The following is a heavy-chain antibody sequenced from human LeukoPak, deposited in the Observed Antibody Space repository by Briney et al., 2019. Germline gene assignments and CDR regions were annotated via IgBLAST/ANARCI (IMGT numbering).Heavy chain of an antibody. Sequence: SETLSPTCTVSGGSISSSSYYWGWIRQPPGKGLEWIGSIYYSGSTYYNPSLKSRVTISVDTSKNQFSLKLSSVTAADTAVYYCARRILSWYFDLWGRGTLVTVSS. CDR2: IYYSGST. D-gene: IGHD3-3*02. CDR3: ARRILSWYFDL. J-gene: IGHJ2*01. V-gene: IGHV4-39*01. CDR1: GGSISSSSYY.